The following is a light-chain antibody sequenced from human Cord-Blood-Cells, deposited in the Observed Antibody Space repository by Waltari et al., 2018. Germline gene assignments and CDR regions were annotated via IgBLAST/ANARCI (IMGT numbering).Light chain of an antibody. CDR3: CSYAGSWV. CDR2: EGS. J-gene: IGLJ3*02. CDR1: RRDVGSYNL. V-gene: IGLV2-23*01. Sequence: QSALTQPASVSGSPGQSITISCTGTRRDVGSYNLVSWYQQHPGKAPKLMIYEGSKRPSGVSNRFSGSKSGNTASLTISGLQAEDEADYYCCSYAGSWVFGGGTKLTVL.